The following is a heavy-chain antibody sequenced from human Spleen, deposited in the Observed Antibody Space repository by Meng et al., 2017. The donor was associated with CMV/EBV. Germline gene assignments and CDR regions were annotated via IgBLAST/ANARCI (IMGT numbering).Heavy chain of an antibody. Sequence: SLKISCAASGFTFDDYAMHWVRQAPGKGLEWVSGISWDSGTLGYADSVKGRFTISRDNAKNSLYLQMNSLRAEDMALYYCGKDRGGGTFYYDGVDVWDQGTTVTVSS. CDR2: ISWDSGTL. J-gene: IGHJ6*02. CDR1: GFTFDDYA. D-gene: IGHD1-26*01. CDR3: GKDRGGGTFYYDGVDV. V-gene: IGHV3-9*03.